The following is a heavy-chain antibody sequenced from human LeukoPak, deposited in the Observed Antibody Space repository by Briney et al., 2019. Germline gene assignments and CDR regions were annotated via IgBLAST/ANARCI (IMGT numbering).Heavy chain of an antibody. Sequence: SETLSLTCTVSGGSISSYYWSWIRQPPGKGLEWIGYIYYSGSTNYNPSLKSRVTISVDKSKNQFSLKLSSVTAADTAVYYCARAPTAYCLSTNCQPYFDYWGQGILVTVSS. CDR1: GGSISSYY. J-gene: IGHJ4*02. CDR2: IYYSGST. V-gene: IGHV4-59*12. CDR3: ARAPTAYCLSTNCQPYFDY. D-gene: IGHD2-2*01.